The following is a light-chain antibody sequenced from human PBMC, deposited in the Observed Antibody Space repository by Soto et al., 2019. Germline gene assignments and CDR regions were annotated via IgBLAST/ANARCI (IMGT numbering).Light chain of an antibody. CDR2: GAS. Sequence: EMVLKQSAGTLSLSPGERATLSCRASQSVSSSYLAWYQQKPGQAPRLLIYGASSRATGIPDRFSGSGSGTDFTLTISRLEPEDFAVYYCQQYGSSPRTFGQGTKVDIK. CDR3: QQYGSSPRT. J-gene: IGKJ1*01. V-gene: IGKV3-20*01. CDR1: QSVSSSY.